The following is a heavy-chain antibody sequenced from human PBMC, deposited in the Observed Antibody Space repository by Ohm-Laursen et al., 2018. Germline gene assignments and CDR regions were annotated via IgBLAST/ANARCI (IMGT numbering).Heavy chain of an antibody. CDR2: ISGSGGST. D-gene: IGHD4-11*01. CDR3: AKDVKVGNYGLALWFDP. Sequence: GSLRLSCAASGFTFSSYAMSCVRHAPGKGLEWVSAISGSGGSTYYADSVKGRFTISRDNSKNTLYLQMNSLRAEDTAVYYCAKDVKVGNYGLALWFDPWGQGTLVTVSS. J-gene: IGHJ5*02. V-gene: IGHV3-23*01. CDR1: GFTFSSYA.